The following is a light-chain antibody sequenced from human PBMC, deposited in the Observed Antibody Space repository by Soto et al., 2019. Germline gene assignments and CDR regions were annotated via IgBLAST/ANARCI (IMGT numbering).Light chain of an antibody. CDR1: RSNIGAGYD. V-gene: IGLV1-40*01. Sequence: QSVLTQPPSVSGAPGQRVTISCTGSRSNIGAGYDVHWYQQIPGKAPKLLISENNNRPSGVPDRFSGSKSGTSASLAISGLQAEDEADYYCQSYDRSLNSPVVFGGGTKLIVL. J-gene: IGLJ2*01. CDR3: QSYDRSLNSPVV. CDR2: ENN.